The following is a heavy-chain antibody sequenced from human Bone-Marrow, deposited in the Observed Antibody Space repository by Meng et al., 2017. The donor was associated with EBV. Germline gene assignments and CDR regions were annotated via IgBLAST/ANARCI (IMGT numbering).Heavy chain of an antibody. V-gene: IGHV4-4*02. Sequence: VKLRESGPGLVKPSGTLSLTCAVSGGSISSSNWWSWVRQPPGKGLEWIGEIYHSGSTNYNPSLKSRVTISVDKSKNQFSLKLSSVTAADTAVYYCARTGIAVAGDLNYWGQGTLVTVSS. CDR2: IYHSGST. D-gene: IGHD6-19*01. CDR1: GGSISSSNW. J-gene: IGHJ4*02. CDR3: ARTGIAVAGDLNY.